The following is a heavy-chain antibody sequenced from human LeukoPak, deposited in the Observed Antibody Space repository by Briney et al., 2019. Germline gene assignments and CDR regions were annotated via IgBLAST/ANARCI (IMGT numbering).Heavy chain of an antibody. CDR3: ARDRPGDDILTGLFGY. D-gene: IGHD3-9*01. V-gene: IGHV1-69*05. Sequence: ASVKVSCKASGGTFSSYAISWVRQAPGQGLEWMGGIIPIFGTANYAQKFQGRVTITTDESTSTAYMELSSLRSDDTAVYYCARDRPGDDILTGLFGYWGQGTLVTVSS. CDR1: GGTFSSYA. J-gene: IGHJ4*02. CDR2: IIPIFGTA.